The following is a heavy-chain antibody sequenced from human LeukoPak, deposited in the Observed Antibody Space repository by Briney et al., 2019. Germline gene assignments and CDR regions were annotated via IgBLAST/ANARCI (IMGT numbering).Heavy chain of an antibody. CDR3: ARNGYTYGPFDY. D-gene: IGHD5-18*01. V-gene: IGHV4-39*07. J-gene: IGHJ4*02. CDR1: GGSISSSSYY. CDR2: IYYSGST. Sequence: SETLSLTCTVSGGSISSSSYYWGWIRQPPGKGLEWIGSIYYSGSTYYSPSLKSRVTISVDTSKNQFSLKLSSVTAADTAVYYCARNGYTYGPFDYWGQGTLVTVSS.